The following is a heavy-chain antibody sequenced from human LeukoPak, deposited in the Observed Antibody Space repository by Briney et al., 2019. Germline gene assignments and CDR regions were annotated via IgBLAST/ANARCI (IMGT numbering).Heavy chain of an antibody. CDR1: GYTFTGYY. CDR2: INPNSCGT. J-gene: IGHJ4*02. D-gene: IGHD5-24*01. CDR3: ARVRRDGYNLDY. Sequence: GASVKVSCKASGYTFTGYYMHWVRHAPGQGLEWMGWINPNSCGTHYAQKFQGRVTMTRDTSISTAYMELSRLRSDDTAVYYCARVRRDGYNLDYWGQGTLVTVSS. V-gene: IGHV1-2*02.